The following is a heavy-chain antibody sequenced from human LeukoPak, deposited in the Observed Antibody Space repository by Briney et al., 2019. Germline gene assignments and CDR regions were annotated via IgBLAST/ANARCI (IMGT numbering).Heavy chain of an antibody. V-gene: IGHV3-74*01. J-gene: IGHJ4*02. CDR3: ARDSEAGTLLYYFDH. D-gene: IGHD6-19*01. CDR2: INSDGSST. Sequence: GGSLSLSCAASGFIFSSYWMHWVRQAAGKGLVWVSRINSDGSSTNYAYSVKRRFTISRDNAKNTLYLQMNSLRAEDTAVCYCARDSEAGTLLYYFDHWGQGTLVTVSS. CDR1: GFIFSSYW.